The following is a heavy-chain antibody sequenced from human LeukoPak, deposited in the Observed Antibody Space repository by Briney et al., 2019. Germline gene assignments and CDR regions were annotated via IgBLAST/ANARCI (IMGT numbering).Heavy chain of an antibody. Sequence: PSETLSLTCTVSGGSISSYYWSWIRQPAGKGLEWIGRIYTSGSTNYNPSLKSRVTMSVDTSKNQFSLKLSSVTVADTAVYYCAREERLPLSSYPRWPAFDIWGQGTMVTVSS. CDR3: AREERLPLSSYPRWPAFDI. J-gene: IGHJ3*02. D-gene: IGHD6-25*01. CDR2: IYTSGST. V-gene: IGHV4-4*07. CDR1: GGSISSYY.